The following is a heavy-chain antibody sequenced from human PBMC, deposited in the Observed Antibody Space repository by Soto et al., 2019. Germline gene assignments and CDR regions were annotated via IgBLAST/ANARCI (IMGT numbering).Heavy chain of an antibody. CDR2: IYGNDDK. V-gene: IGHV2-5*01. CDR1: GFSLTTNAVV. CDR3: VHSTTVTSEDY. J-gene: IGHJ4*02. D-gene: IGHD4-17*01. Sequence: SGPMLVNPTQTLTVTCTFSGFSLTTNAVVVGWVRQPPGKAPEWLAFIYGNDDKRYSPSLRSRLTITKDTSKNQVVLTMTNVDPEETGPSYCVHSTTVTSEDYRGQGTLVTVSS.